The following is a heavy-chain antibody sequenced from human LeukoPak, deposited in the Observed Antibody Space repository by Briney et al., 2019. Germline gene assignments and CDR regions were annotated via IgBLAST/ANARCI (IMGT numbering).Heavy chain of an antibody. CDR2: INSDGSWT. J-gene: IGHJ4*02. V-gene: IGHV3-74*01. Sequence: GGSLRLSCVASGNYWMHWVRQAPGKGLVWVSHINSDGSWTSYADSVKGRFTISKDNAKNTVYPQMNSLRAEDTAVYYCVSFYETYWGRGTLVTVSS. D-gene: IGHD2/OR15-2a*01. CDR3: VSFYETY. CDR1: GNYW.